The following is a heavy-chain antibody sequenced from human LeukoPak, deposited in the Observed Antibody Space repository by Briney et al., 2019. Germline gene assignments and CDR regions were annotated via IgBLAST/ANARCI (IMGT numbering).Heavy chain of an antibody. Sequence: GGSLRLSCTASGFTFGDYAMSWVRQAPGKGLEWVGFIRSKAYGGTTEYAASVKGRFTISRDDSESIAYLQMNSLKTEDTAVYYCTRGGIVATTRPFDYWGQGTLVTVSS. CDR1: GFTFGDYA. D-gene: IGHD5-12*01. J-gene: IGHJ4*02. V-gene: IGHV3-49*04. CDR3: TRGGIVATTRPFDY. CDR2: IRSKAYGGTT.